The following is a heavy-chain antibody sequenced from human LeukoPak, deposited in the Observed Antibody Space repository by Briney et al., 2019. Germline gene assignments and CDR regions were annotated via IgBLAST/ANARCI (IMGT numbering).Heavy chain of an antibody. V-gene: IGHV3-21*01. J-gene: IGHJ6*03. Sequence: GGSLRLSCAASGFTFSSYSINWVRQAPGKGLEWVSSISSSSSYIYYADSVKGRFTISRDNAKNTLYLQMNSLRAEDTAVYYRASRKVCSSTSCQRYYYYYYYMDVWGKGTTVTISS. CDR2: ISSSSSYI. CDR3: ASRKVCSSTSCQRYYYYYYYMDV. D-gene: IGHD2-2*01. CDR1: GFTFSSYS.